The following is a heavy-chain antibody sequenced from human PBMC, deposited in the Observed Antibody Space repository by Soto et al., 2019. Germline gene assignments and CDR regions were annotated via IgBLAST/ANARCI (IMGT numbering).Heavy chain of an antibody. J-gene: IGHJ6*02. CDR1: GGSISSSNW. CDR3: ARVSYGSGSYYHPYYYYGMDV. CDR2: IYHSGST. D-gene: IGHD3-10*01. V-gene: IGHV4-4*02. Sequence: SETLSLTCAVSGGSISSSNWWSWVRQPPGKRLEWIGEIYHSGSTNYNPSLKSRVTISVDKSKNQFSLKLSSVTAADTAVYYCARVSYGSGSYYHPYYYYGMDVWGQGTTVTVSS.